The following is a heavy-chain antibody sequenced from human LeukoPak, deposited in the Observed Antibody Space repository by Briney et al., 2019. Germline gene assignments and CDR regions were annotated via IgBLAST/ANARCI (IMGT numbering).Heavy chain of an antibody. D-gene: IGHD3-22*01. J-gene: IGHJ4*02. Sequence: SETLSLTCTVSGGSISSYYWSWIRQPPGKGLEWIGYIYYSGSTNYNPSLQSRVTISVDTSKNQFSLKLNSVTAADTAAYYCARIEWYYYDSSGLGPFDYWGQGTLVTVSS. CDR1: GGSISSYY. CDR2: IYYSGST. V-gene: IGHV4-59*01. CDR3: ARIEWYYYDSSGLGPFDY.